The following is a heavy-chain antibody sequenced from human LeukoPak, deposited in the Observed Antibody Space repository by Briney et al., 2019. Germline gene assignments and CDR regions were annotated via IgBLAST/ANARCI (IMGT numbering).Heavy chain of an antibody. CDR3: ARSIAARPPFDY. D-gene: IGHD6-6*01. J-gene: IGHJ4*02. CDR1: GYTFTSYG. Sequence: ASVKVSCKASGYTFTSYGISWVRQAPGQGLEWMGWISAYNGNTNYAQKLQGRVTMTTDTSTSTAYMEPRSLRSDDTAVYYCARSIAARPPFDYWGQGTLVTVSS. V-gene: IGHV1-18*01. CDR2: ISAYNGNT.